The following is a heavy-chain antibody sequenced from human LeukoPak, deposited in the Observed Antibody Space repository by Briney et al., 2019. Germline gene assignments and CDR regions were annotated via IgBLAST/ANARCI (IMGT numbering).Heavy chain of an antibody. CDR2: IKSKIDGGTT. V-gene: IGHV3-15*01. CDR3: AGDSDIFDY. Sequence: PGGSLRLSCAASGFTFSSYWVHWVRQAPGKGLEWVGRIKSKIDGGTTDYAAPVKGRFTISRDDSKNTLYLQMNSLKTEDTAVYYCAGDSDIFDYWGQGTLVTVSS. D-gene: IGHD2-21*02. CDR1: GFTFSSYW. J-gene: IGHJ4*02.